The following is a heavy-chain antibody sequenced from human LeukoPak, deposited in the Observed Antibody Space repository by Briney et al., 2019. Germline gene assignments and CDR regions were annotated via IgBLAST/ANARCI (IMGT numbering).Heavy chain of an antibody. CDR3: ARLRDVDSSSWPAYFDY. Sequence: GGSLRLSCAASGFTFSSYWMSWVRQAPGKGLKWVANIKQDGSEKYYVDSVKGRFTISRDNAKNSLYLQMNSLRAEDTAVYYCARLRDVDSSSWPAYFDYWGQGTLVTVSS. J-gene: IGHJ4*02. V-gene: IGHV3-7*01. CDR2: IKQDGSEK. CDR1: GFTFSSYW. D-gene: IGHD6-13*01.